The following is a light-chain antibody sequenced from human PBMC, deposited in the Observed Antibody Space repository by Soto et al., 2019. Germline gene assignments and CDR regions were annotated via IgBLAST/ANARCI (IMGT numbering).Light chain of an antibody. J-gene: IGKJ3*01. Sequence: EIVLTQSLGTLSLSPGERGTLSCRASPTISSYLAWYQQKPGQAPRLLIYGASSRATGIPDRFSGSGSGTDFTLTISRLEPEDFAVYYCQQFGSPPFTFGPGTKVDIK. CDR2: GAS. CDR1: PTISSY. V-gene: IGKV3-20*01. CDR3: QQFGSPPFT.